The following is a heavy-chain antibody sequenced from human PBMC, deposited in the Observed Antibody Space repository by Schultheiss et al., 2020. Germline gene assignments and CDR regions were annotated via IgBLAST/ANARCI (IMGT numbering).Heavy chain of an antibody. V-gene: IGHV3-23*01. CDR3: ARDVRNPSNDPYYGMDV. J-gene: IGHJ6*02. CDR1: GFTFSSYG. D-gene: IGHD1-14*01. Sequence: GESLKISCAASGFTFSSYGMHWVRQAPGKGLEWVSAISGSGGSTYYADSVKGRFTISRDNSKNTLYLQMNSLRAEDTAVYYCARDVRNPSNDPYYGMDVWGQGTTVTVSS. CDR2: ISGSGGST.